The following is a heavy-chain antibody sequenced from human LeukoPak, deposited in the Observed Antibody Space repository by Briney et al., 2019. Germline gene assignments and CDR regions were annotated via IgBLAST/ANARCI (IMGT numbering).Heavy chain of an antibody. V-gene: IGHV4-34*01. J-gene: IGHJ4*02. CDR3: ARHPFQYPFDY. D-gene: IGHD2/OR15-2a*01. CDR2: INHSGST. Sequence: SETLSLTCTVYGGSFSGYYWSWIRQPPGKGLEWIGEINHSGSTNYNPSLKSRVTISVDTSKNQFSLKLSSVTAADTAVYYCARHPFQYPFDYWGQGTLVSVSS. CDR1: GGSFSGYY.